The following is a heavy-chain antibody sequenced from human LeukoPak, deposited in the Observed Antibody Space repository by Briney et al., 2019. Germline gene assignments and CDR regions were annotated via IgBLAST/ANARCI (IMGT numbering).Heavy chain of an antibody. J-gene: IGHJ4*02. V-gene: IGHV1-18*01. D-gene: IGHD2-15*01. CDR1: GYTFTSYG. CDR3: ARDDCSGGSCYFLFDY. Sequence: GASVKVSCKASGYTFTSYGISWVRQAPGQGLEWMGWISAYNGNTNYAQKLQGRVTMTTDTSTSTAYMELRSLRSDDTAVYYCARDDCSGGSCYFLFDYWGQGTLVTVSS. CDR2: ISAYNGNT.